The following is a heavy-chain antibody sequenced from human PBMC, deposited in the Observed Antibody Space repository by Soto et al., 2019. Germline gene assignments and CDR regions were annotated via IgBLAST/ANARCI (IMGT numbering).Heavy chain of an antibody. CDR3: VRDHLFAFDI. J-gene: IGHJ3*02. CDR1: GFTFSSYP. V-gene: IGHV3-48*01. Sequence: EVQLVESGGDLVQPGGSLRLSCAASGFTFSSYPMNWVRQAPGKGLEWVSNIRDSGTEVFYADSVKGRFTSSRDNAKSSLYLQMNSLRVKDTAVYYCVRDHLFAFDIWGQGTVVTVSS. CDR2: IRDSGTEV.